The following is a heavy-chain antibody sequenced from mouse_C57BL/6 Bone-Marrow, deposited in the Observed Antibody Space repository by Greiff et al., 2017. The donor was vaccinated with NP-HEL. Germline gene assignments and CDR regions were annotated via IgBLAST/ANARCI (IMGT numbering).Heavy chain of an antibody. CDR2: IDPSDSYT. CDR1: GYTFTSYW. V-gene: IGHV1-69*01. J-gene: IGHJ4*01. Sequence: LQQPGAELVMPGASVKLSCKASGYTFTSYWMHWVKQRPGQGLEWIGEIDPSDSYTNYNQKFKGKSTLTVDKSSSTAYMQLNSLTSEDSAVYYWARSGYYGNRYYAMDYWGQGTSVTVSS. D-gene: IGHD2-1*01. CDR3: ARSGYYGNRYYAMDY.